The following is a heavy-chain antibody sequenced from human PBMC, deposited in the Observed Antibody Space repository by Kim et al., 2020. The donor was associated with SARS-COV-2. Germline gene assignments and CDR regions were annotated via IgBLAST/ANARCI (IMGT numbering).Heavy chain of an antibody. CDR3: GKTSGSYPTGGHFDS. Sequence: GGSLRLSCAASGFIFDDYAMHWVRQAPGKGLEWVSGISWNSAKILYADSVQGRFTISRDNAKNSLYLQMDSLRVEDMALYFCGKTSGSYPTGGHFDSWGQGTLVTVSS. J-gene: IGHJ4*02. CDR2: ISWNSAKI. V-gene: IGHV3-9*03. D-gene: IGHD1-26*01. CDR1: GFIFDDYA.